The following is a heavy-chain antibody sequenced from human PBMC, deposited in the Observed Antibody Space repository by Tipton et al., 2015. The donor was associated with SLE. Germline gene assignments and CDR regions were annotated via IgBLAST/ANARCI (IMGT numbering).Heavy chain of an antibody. V-gene: IGHV4-4*09. J-gene: IGHJ4*02. CDR2: IYTSGST. CDR3: ARWETTSSGFDY. Sequence: TLSLTCAVYGGSFSGYYWSWIRQPAGKGLEWIGYIYTSGSTNYNPSLKSRVTISVDTSKNQFSLKLSSVTAADTAVYYCARWETTSSGFDYWGQGTLVTFPS. CDR1: GGSFSGYY. D-gene: IGHD6-25*01.